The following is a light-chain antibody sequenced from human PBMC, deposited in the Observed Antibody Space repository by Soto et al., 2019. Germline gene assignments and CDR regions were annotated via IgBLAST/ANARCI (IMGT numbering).Light chain of an antibody. Sequence: EIMMTQSPGTLSVSPGEGATLSCTASQSVNLNLAWYQQKPGQAPRLLIYGAFNRATGIPARFSGSGSGTDFTLTISSLEPEDFAVYYCQQRNIWPPVTFGQGTRLEIK. CDR1: QSVNLN. J-gene: IGKJ5*01. CDR2: GAF. V-gene: IGKV3-11*01. CDR3: QQRNIWPPVT.